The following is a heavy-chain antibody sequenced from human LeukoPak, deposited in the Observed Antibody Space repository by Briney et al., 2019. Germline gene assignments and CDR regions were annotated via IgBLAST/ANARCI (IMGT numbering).Heavy chain of an antibody. V-gene: IGHV3-23*01. D-gene: IGHD6-19*01. CDR2: ISDSGGST. CDR3: AKEDSGWFYFDY. Sequence: GGSLRFSCAASGFTFGSYAMSWVRQAPGKGLERVSRISDSGGSTIYADSVKGRFTISRDNSKNTLYLQMNSLGAEDTAVYYCAKEDSGWFYFDYWGQETLVAVSS. CDR1: GFTFGSYA. J-gene: IGHJ4*02.